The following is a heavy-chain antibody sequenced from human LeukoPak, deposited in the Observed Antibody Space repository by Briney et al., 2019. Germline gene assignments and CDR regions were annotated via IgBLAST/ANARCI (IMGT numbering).Heavy chain of an antibody. CDR1: GFTFSSYS. V-gene: IGHV3-21*01. D-gene: IGHD3-22*01. CDR2: ISSSSSYI. Sequence: GGSLRLSCAASGFTFSSYSMNWVRQAPGKGLEWVSSISSSSSYIYYADSVKGRFTISRDNAKNSLYLQMNSLRAEDTAVCYCASLDSSGYYSIDYWGQGTLVTVSS. CDR3: ASLDSSGYYSIDY. J-gene: IGHJ4*02.